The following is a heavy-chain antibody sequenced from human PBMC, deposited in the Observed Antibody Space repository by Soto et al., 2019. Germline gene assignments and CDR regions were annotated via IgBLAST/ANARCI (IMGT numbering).Heavy chain of an antibody. CDR2: IYYSGST. Sequence: PSETLSLTCTVSGGSISSSSYYWGWIRQPPGKGLEWIGSIYYSGSTYYNPSLKSRVTISVDTSKNQFSLKLSSVTAADTAVYYCATTYYYGSGSYRRGLGFDIWGQGTMVTVSS. V-gene: IGHV4-39*01. J-gene: IGHJ3*02. D-gene: IGHD3-10*01. CDR1: GGSISSSSYY. CDR3: ATTYYYGSGSYRRGLGFDI.